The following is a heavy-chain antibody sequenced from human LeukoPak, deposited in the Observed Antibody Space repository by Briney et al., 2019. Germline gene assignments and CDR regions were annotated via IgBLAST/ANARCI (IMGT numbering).Heavy chain of an antibody. CDR1: GFTFRTYW. V-gene: IGHV3-7*04. J-gene: IGHJ4*02. CDR3: ARGGGMRSWYDFDY. CDR2: INEDGSEK. Sequence: GGSLRLSCAASGFTFRTYWMTWVRQAPGKGLEWVANINEDGSEKYYVDSVKGRFTISRDNAKNSLYLQMNNLRAEDTAVYYCARGGGMRSWYDFDYWGQGILVTVSS. D-gene: IGHD6-13*01.